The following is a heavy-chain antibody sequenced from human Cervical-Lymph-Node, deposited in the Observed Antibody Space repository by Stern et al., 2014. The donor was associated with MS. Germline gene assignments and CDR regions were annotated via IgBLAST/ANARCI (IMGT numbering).Heavy chain of an antibody. J-gene: IGHJ4*02. D-gene: IGHD5-18*01. CDR2: VYYSGNT. Sequence: QVQLQESGPGLVKPSDTLSLTCSVSGDSLSSSTFYWGWIRQPPGKGPEWIGSVYYSGNTYYHPSLKSRVTISAATSQNKFSLRLPSVTAADTAVYYCARHQLGYGYAYLRYWGQGTLVTVSS. CDR3: ARHQLGYGYAYLRY. V-gene: IGHV4-39*01. CDR1: GDSLSSSTFY.